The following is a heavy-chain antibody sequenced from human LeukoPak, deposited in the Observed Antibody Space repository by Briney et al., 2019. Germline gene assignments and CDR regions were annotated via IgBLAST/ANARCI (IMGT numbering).Heavy chain of an antibody. CDR3: ATDDGVHYYGSGSLRY. Sequence: GGSLRLSCTASGFTFSSYGMNWVRQAPGEGLEWVSYIRSTSNTIYYADSVKGRFTISRDNAKNSLYLQMDNLRAEDTAVYYCATDDGVHYYGSGSLRYWGQGTLVTVSS. CDR2: IRSTSNTI. J-gene: IGHJ4*02. V-gene: IGHV3-48*04. D-gene: IGHD3-10*01. CDR1: GFTFSSYG.